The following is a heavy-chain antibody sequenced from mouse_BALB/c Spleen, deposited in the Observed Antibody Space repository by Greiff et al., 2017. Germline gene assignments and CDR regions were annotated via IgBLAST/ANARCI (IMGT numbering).Heavy chain of an antibody. CDR3: ARSAGYGNYHFDY. CDR1: GYTFTSYV. J-gene: IGHJ2*01. V-gene: IGHV1-14*01. CDR2: INPYNDGT. D-gene: IGHD2-1*01. Sequence: VQLKQSGPELVKPGASVKMSCKASGYTFTSYVMHWVKQKPGQGLEWIGYINPYNDGTKYNEKFKGKATLTSDKSSSTAYMELSSLTSEDSAVYYCARSAGYGNYHFDYWGQGTTLTVSS.